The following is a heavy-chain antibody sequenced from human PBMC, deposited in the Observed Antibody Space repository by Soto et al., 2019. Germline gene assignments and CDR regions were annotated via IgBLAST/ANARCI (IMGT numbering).Heavy chain of an antibody. D-gene: IGHD2-15*01. J-gene: IGHJ4*02. CDR2: INHSGST. Sequence: QVQLQQWGAGLLKPSETLSLTCAVYGGSFSGYYWSWIRQPPGKGLEWIGEINHSGSTNYNPSLKSRVTISVDTSKNQLSLKLSSVTAADTAVYYCARGSGNVVVVAATPALSFFDYWGQGTLVTVSS. CDR1: GGSFSGYY. V-gene: IGHV4-34*01. CDR3: ARGSGNVVVVAATPALSFFDY.